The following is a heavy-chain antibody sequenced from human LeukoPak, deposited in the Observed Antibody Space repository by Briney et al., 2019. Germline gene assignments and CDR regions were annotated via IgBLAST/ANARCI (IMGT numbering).Heavy chain of an antibody. V-gene: IGHV1-46*01. J-gene: IGHJ6*02. Sequence: ASVKVSCKASGYTFTSYYMHWVRQAPGQGLEWMGIINPSGGSASYAQKFQGRVTMTRDTSTSTVYMELSSLRSEDTAVYYCARAGAYCGGDCYSMDVWGQRTTVTVSS. CDR1: GYTFTSYY. CDR3: ARAGAYCGGDCYSMDV. D-gene: IGHD2-21*02. CDR2: INPSGGSA.